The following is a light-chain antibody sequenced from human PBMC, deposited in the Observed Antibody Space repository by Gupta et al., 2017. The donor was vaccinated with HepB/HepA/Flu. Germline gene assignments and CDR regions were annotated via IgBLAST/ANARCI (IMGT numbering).Light chain of an antibody. CDR3: QAWDSSHVV. CDR2: QDK. Sequence: SYELTQPPSVSVSPGQTASITCSGDKLGNKYACWYQHMPGQSPVLVIYQDKKRPSGIPERFSGSNSGNTATLTISGTQAMDEADYYCQAWDSSHVVFGGGTKLTVL. V-gene: IGLV3-1*01. CDR1: KLGNKY. J-gene: IGLJ2*01.